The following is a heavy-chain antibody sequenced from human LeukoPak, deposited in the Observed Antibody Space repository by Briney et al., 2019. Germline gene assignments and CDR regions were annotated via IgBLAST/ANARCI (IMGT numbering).Heavy chain of an antibody. V-gene: IGHV4-39*07. J-gene: IGHJ4*02. CDR2: IYYSGSS. CDR1: GGSISSSSYY. D-gene: IGHD4-11*01. CDR3: VRLDYSNFFDY. Sequence: PSETLSLTCTVSGGSISSSSYYWGWIRQPPGKGLEWIGSIYYSGSSYYNPSLKSRVTMSVDTSKNQFSLKLSSVTAADTAVYYCVRLDYSNFFDYWGQGNLVSVSS.